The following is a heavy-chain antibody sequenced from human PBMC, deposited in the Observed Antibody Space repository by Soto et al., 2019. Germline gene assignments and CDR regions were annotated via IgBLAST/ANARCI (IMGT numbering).Heavy chain of an antibody. D-gene: IGHD3-3*02. J-gene: IGHJ6*02. V-gene: IGHV4-34*01. CDR3: ARGPAAFYYYYGMDV. Sequence: PSETLSLTCAVYGGSFSGYYWSWIRQPPGKGLEWIGEINHSGSTNYNPSLKSRVTISVDTSKNQFPLKLSSVTAADTAAYYCARGPAAFYYYYGMDVWGQGTTVTVSS. CDR1: GGSFSGYY. CDR2: INHSGST.